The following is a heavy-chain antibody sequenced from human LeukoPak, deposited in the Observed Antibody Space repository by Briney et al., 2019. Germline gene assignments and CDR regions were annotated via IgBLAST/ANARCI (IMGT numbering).Heavy chain of an antibody. J-gene: IGHJ6*03. CDR3: ARHIGGGIEDMDV. Sequence: SETLSLTCTVSGGSIGTYYWSWIRQSPGKGLEWIGYIYVTGTRYNPYLQSRVTTSVDRSRNQFFLKMSSVTAADTAVYYCARHIGGGIEDMDVWGKGTKVIVSS. D-gene: IGHD3-16*02. CDR1: GGSIGTYY. CDR2: IYVTGT. V-gene: IGHV4-59*08.